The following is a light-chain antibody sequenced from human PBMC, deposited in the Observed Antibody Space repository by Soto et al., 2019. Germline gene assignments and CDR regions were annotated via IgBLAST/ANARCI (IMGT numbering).Light chain of an antibody. V-gene: IGLV4-69*01. Sequence: QPVLTQSPSASASLGASVKLTCTLSSGHSSYAIAWHQQQPEKGPRYLMKLSIDGSHSKGDGIPDRFSGSSSGAERYLTISSLQSEDEADYYCQTWDTGARVVFGGGTKLTVL. CDR2: LSIDGSH. CDR1: SGHSSYA. J-gene: IGLJ2*01. CDR3: QTWDTGARVV.